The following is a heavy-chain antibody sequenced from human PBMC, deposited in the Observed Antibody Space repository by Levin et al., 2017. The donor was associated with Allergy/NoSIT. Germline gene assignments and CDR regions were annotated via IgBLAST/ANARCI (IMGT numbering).Heavy chain of an antibody. V-gene: IGHV4-59*08. Sequence: GSLRLSCTVSGGSISSYYWSWIRQPPGKGLEWIGYIYYSGSTNYNPSLKSRVTISVDTSKNQFSLKLSSVTAADTAVYYCARQGGGPASITFGGVNWFDPWGQGTLVTVSS. CDR3: ARQGGGPASITFGGVNWFDP. CDR1: GGSISSYY. J-gene: IGHJ5*02. D-gene: IGHD3-16*01. CDR2: IYYSGST.